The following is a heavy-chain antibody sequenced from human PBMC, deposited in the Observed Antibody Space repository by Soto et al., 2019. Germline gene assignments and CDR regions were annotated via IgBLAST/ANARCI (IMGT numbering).Heavy chain of an antibody. J-gene: IGHJ6*02. V-gene: IGHV3-33*01. Sequence: GGSLRLSCAASGFTFSSYGMHWVRQAPGKGLEWVAVIWYDGSNKYYADSVKGRFTISRDNSKNTLYLQMNSLRAEDTAVYYCARGVEDPNPHYYYGMDVWGQGTTVTVSS. CDR3: ARGVEDPNPHYYYGMDV. CDR2: IWYDGSNK. CDR1: GFTFSSYG. D-gene: IGHD2-15*01.